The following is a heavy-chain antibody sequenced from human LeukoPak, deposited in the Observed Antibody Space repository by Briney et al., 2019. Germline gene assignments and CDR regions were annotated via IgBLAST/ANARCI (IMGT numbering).Heavy chain of an antibody. Sequence: GGSLRLSCAASGFTFSSYAMSWVRQAPGKGLEWVSAISGSGGSTYYADSVKGRFTIPRDNSKNTLYLQMNSLRAEDTAVYYCAKELASKVAMIVVGIITYGDYWGQGTLVTVSS. J-gene: IGHJ4*02. CDR3: AKELASKVAMIVVGIITYGDY. CDR1: GFTFSSYA. V-gene: IGHV3-23*01. CDR2: ISGSGGST. D-gene: IGHD3-22*01.